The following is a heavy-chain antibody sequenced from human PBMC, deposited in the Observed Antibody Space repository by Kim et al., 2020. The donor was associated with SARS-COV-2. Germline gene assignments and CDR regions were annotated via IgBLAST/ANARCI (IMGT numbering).Heavy chain of an antibody. Sequence: SETLSLTCTVSGGSISSSSYYWGWIRQPPGKGLEWIGSIYYSGSTYYNPSLKSRVTISVDTSKNQFSLKLSSVTAADTAVYYCARLGSWTSLLDYWGQGTLVTVSS. D-gene: IGHD6-13*01. CDR1: GGSISSSSYY. CDR3: ARLGSWTSLLDY. J-gene: IGHJ4*02. V-gene: IGHV4-39*01. CDR2: IYYSGST.